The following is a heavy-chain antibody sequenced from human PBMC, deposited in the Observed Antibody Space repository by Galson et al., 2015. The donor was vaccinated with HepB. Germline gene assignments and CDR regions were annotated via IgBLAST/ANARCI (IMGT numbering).Heavy chain of an antibody. J-gene: IGHJ4*02. CDR3: AREPTYYYDSSGYYSLDY. CDR1: GFTFSSYG. D-gene: IGHD3-22*01. CDR2: IWYDGSNK. V-gene: IGHV3-33*01. Sequence: LRLSCAASGFTFSSYGMPWVRQAPGKGLEWVAVIWYDGSNKYYADSVKGRFTISRDNSKNTLYLQMNSLRAEDTAVYYCAREPTYYYDSSGYYSLDYWGQGTLVTVSS.